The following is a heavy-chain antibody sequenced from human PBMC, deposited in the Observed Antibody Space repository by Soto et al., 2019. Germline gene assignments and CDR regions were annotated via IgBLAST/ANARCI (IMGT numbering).Heavy chain of an antibody. J-gene: IGHJ4*02. V-gene: IGHV3-23*01. CDR2: ISGSAAST. CDR1: GFTFSNYA. CDR3: AKWTARYCSGGRCYIDDPFDY. D-gene: IGHD2-15*01. Sequence: EVHLLESGGDLVQPGGSLRLSCAASGFTFSNYAMSWVRQAPGKGLDWVSGISGSAASTFYADSVKGRFTISRDNSKNTLYLQMNSVRADDTAVYYCAKWTARYCSGGRCYIDDPFDYWGQGTLVTVSS.